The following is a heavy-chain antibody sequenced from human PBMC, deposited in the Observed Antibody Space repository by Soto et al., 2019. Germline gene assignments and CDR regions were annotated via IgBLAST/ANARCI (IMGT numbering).Heavy chain of an antibody. D-gene: IGHD2-2*02. CDR3: ARTGGGYCSSTSCYNPIYYYYGMDV. CDR2: ISSSSSYI. CDR1: GFTFSRYS. J-gene: IGHJ6*02. Sequence: PGGSLRLSCAASGFTFSRYSMNWVRQAPGKGLEWVSSISSSSSYIYYADSVKGRFTISRDNAKNSLYLQMNSLRAEDTAVYYCARTGGGYCSSTSCYNPIYYYYGMDVWGQGTTVTVSS. V-gene: IGHV3-21*01.